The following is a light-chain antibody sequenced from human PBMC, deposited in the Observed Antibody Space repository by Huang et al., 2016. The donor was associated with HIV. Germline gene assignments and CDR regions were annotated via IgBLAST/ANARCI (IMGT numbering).Light chain of an antibody. CDR1: QRVSRN. V-gene: IGKV3-11*01. CDR3: QQRDT. Sequence: EIVLTQSPATLSLSPGERATLSCRASQRVSRNLGWYQQKFGQAPRLFIYDASTRATGIPARLSGSGSGTNFTLTSSSLEPEDCAVYYGQQRDTFGPGTQLEIK. J-gene: IGKJ5*01. CDR2: DAS.